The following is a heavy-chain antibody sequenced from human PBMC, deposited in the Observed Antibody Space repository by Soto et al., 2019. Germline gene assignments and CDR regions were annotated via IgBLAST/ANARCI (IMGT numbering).Heavy chain of an antibody. J-gene: IGHJ4*02. CDR2: ITCNSGSL. V-gene: IGHV3-9*01. CDR3: AKSFGSGSYPFDS. Sequence: EVQLVESGGGLVQPGRSLRLSCAASGFTFSNYAMHWVRQAPGKGLEWVSRITCNSGSLSYADSVKGSFTISRDNAKNSLYVDMSSLRPEDTAVYYCAKSFGSGSYPFDSWGQGTLVTVSS. D-gene: IGHD3-10*01. CDR1: GFTFSNYA.